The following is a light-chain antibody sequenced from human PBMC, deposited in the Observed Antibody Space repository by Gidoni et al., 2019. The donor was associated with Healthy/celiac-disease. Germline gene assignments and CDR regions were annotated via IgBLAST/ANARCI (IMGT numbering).Light chain of an antibody. J-gene: IGKJ5*01. V-gene: IGKV1-39*01. Sequence: DIQMTQSPSSLSASVGDRVTIPCRASQSISSYLNWYQQKPGKAPKLLIYAASSLQSGVPSRFSGSGSGTDFTLTISSLQPEDFATYYCQQSYSTPRITFGQXTRLEIK. CDR1: QSISSY. CDR3: QQSYSTPRIT. CDR2: AAS.